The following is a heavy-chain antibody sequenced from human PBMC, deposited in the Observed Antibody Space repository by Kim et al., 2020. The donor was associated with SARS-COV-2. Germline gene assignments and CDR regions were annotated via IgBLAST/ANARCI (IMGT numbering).Heavy chain of an antibody. CDR2: TYYRSKWYN. Sequence: SQTLSLTCAISGDSVSSNSAAWNWIRQSPSRGLEWLGRTYYRSKWYNDYAVSVKSRITINPDTSKNQFSLQLNSVTPEDTAVYYCARDLTERETGTTSYYYGMDVWGQGTTVTVSS. CDR3: ARDLTERETGTTSYYYGMDV. D-gene: IGHD1-1*01. V-gene: IGHV6-1*01. CDR1: GDSVSSNSAA. J-gene: IGHJ6*02.